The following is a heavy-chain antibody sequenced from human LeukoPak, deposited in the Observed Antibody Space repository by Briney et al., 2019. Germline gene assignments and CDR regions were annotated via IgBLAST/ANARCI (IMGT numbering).Heavy chain of an antibody. Sequence: GGSLRLSCAASGFTFSSYAMHWVRQAPGKGLEWVAVISYDGSNKYHADSVKGRFTISRDNSKNTLYLQMNSLRAEDTAVYYCARDLFCGGDCYSGYWGQGTLVTVSS. CDR3: ARDLFCGGDCYSGY. J-gene: IGHJ4*02. D-gene: IGHD2-21*02. V-gene: IGHV3-30*04. CDR2: ISYDGSNK. CDR1: GFTFSSYA.